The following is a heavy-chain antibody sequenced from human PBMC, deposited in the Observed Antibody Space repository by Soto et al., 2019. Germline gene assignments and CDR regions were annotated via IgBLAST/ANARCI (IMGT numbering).Heavy chain of an antibody. J-gene: IGHJ3*02. Sequence: GGSLRLSCAAPGFTFSSYAMSWVRQAPGKGLEWVSAISGSGGSTYYADSVKGRFTISRDNSKNTLYLQMNSLRAEDTAVYYCAKWGRYCSGGSCYYDASFDIWGQGTMVTVSS. CDR3: AKWGRYCSGGSCYYDASFDI. CDR1: GFTFSSYA. V-gene: IGHV3-23*01. CDR2: ISGSGGST. D-gene: IGHD2-15*01.